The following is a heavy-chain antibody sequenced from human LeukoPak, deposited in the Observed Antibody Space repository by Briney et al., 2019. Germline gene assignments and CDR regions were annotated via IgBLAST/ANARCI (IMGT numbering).Heavy chain of an antibody. CDR2: IYYSGST. Sequence: SETLSLTCTISGGSVSDYYWSWIRQPPGKGLEWIGYIYYSGSTNYNPSLKSRVTISVDTSKNQFSLKLSSVTAADTAVYYCARGGIAARRRINWFDPWGQGTLVTVSS. CDR3: ARGGIAARRRINWFDP. J-gene: IGHJ5*02. D-gene: IGHD6-6*01. CDR1: GGSVSDYY. V-gene: IGHV4-59*02.